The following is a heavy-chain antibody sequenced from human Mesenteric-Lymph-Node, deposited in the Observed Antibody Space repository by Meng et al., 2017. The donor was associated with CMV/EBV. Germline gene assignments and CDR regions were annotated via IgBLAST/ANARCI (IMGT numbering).Heavy chain of an antibody. CDR3: ARPSSGTLFAPFDY. V-gene: IGHV5-51*01. Sequence: GSGYSFTSYWIGWVRQIPGKGLEWMEIIYPGDSDTRYSPAFQGQVTISVDKSISTAYLQWSSLKASDTAMYYCARPSSGTLFAPFDYWGQGTLVTVSS. J-gene: IGHJ4*02. D-gene: IGHD3-10*01. CDR2: IYPGDSDT. CDR1: GYSFTSYW.